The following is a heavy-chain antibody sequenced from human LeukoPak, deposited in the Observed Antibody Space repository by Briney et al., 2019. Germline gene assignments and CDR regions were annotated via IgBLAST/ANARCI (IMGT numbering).Heavy chain of an antibody. D-gene: IGHD7-27*01. CDR2: IYYSGST. J-gene: IGHJ4*02. CDR3: ARNWGRSGFDY. CDR1: GGSISSSSYY. V-gene: IGHV4-39*07. Sequence: SETLSLTCTVSGGSISSSSYYWGWIRQPPGKGLEWIGSIYYSGSTYYNPSLKSRVTISVDTSKNQFSLKLSSVTAADTAVYYCARNWGRSGFDYWGQGTLVTVSS.